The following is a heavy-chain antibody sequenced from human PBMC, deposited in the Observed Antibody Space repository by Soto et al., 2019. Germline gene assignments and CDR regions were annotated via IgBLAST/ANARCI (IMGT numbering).Heavy chain of an antibody. CDR3: AKGRAGDFDY. J-gene: IGHJ4*02. D-gene: IGHD3-10*01. CDR1: GFTFSSYA. Sequence: EVQLLESGGGLVQPGGSLRLSCAASGFTFSSYAMSWVRQAPGKGLEWVSSLSGGGGGTYYADSVKGRFTISRDNSKNTLYLQVNSLRAEDTAVYYCAKGRAGDFDYWGRGTRVTVSS. V-gene: IGHV3-23*01. CDR2: LSGGGGGT.